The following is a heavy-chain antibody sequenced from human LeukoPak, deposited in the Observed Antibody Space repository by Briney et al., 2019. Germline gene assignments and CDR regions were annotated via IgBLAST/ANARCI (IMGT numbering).Heavy chain of an antibody. CDR2: IYPGDSDT. D-gene: IGHD1-26*01. Sequence: GESLKISCQSSGSSFTCYWIGWVRQMPGKGLEWMGIIYPGDSDTTYSPSFQGQVTISADKSISTAYLQWRSLKASDTAIYYCAGRGALGGDSFDYWGQGTLVTVSS. CDR1: GSSFTCYW. J-gene: IGHJ4*02. CDR3: AGRGALGGDSFDY. V-gene: IGHV5-51*01.